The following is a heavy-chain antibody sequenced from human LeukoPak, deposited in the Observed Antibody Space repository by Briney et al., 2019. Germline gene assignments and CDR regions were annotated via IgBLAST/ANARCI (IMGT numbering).Heavy chain of an antibody. V-gene: IGHV1-69*06. CDR3: ARESSGSQATWYLDL. D-gene: IGHD3-22*01. J-gene: IGHJ2*01. Sequence: SVKVSCKASGGTFSNYAIGWVRQAPGQGLEWMGGVIPIFSTANYAQKFQGRVTITADRSTSTAYMELSSLRSEDTAVYYCARESSGSQATWYLDLWGRGTLVTVSS. CDR2: VIPIFSTA. CDR1: GGTFSNYA.